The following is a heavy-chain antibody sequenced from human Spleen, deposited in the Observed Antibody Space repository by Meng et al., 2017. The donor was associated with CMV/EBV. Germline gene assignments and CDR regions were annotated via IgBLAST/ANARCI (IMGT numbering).Heavy chain of an antibody. CDR1: YTFTGYY. V-gene: IGHV1-2*02. CDR3: ARVGYDILTGYYKSFDY. D-gene: IGHD3-9*01. J-gene: IGHJ4*02. Sequence: YTFTGYYMHWVRQAPGQGLEWMGWINPNSGGTNYAQKLQGRVTMTRDTSISTAYMELSRLRSDDTAVYYCARVGYDILTGYYKSFDYWGQGTLVTVSS. CDR2: INPNSGGT.